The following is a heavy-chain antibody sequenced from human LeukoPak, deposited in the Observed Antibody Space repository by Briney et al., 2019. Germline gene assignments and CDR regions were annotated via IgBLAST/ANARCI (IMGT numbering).Heavy chain of an antibody. V-gene: IGHV1-2*02. D-gene: IGHD4-23*01. CDR1: GYTFTGNY. CDR3: ARSAVGNLDY. Sequence: ASVKVSCKASGYTFTGNYMHRVRQAPGHGLEWMGWIDPNSGGTNHAQKLQGRVTMTRDTSISTAYMELSRLRSDDTAVYYCARSAVGNLDYWGQGTLVTVSS. J-gene: IGHJ4*02. CDR2: IDPNSGGT.